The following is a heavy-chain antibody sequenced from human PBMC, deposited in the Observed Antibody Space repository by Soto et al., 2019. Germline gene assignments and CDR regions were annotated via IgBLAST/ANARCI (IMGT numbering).Heavy chain of an antibody. Sequence: EVQLLESGGALVKPGGPRGLPCEALGFTYVKNARSWVRQPRGKGLEWVSGISGDAGRTFYADSVKGRFTISRDNSKNTVYLQMNSLRVEDTAVYYCVKDTVVVINGGDFDYWGQGTLVTVSS. V-gene: IGHV3-23*01. CDR3: VKDTVVVINGGDFDY. CDR2: ISGDAGRT. CDR1: GFTYVKNA. D-gene: IGHD3-22*01. J-gene: IGHJ4*02.